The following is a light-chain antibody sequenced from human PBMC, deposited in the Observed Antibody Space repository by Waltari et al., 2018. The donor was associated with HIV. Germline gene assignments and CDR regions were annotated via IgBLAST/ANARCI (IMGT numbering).Light chain of an antibody. Sequence: DIQMTQSPSSLSASVGDRVIITCRASQGISNDVGWYQQRPGKAPKRLIYAASSLQSGVPSRFSGSGSGTEFTLTISSLQPEDFATYYCLQHNSYPRTFSQGTKVEIK. CDR1: QGISND. V-gene: IGKV1-17*01. J-gene: IGKJ1*01. CDR3: LQHNSYPRT. CDR2: AAS.